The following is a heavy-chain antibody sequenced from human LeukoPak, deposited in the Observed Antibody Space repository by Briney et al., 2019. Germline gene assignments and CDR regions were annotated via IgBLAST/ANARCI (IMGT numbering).Heavy chain of an antibody. CDR3: ARDLRHNYYDSSGYVD. Sequence: ASVKVSCKASGYTFTGYYMHWVRQAPGQGLEWMGWSNPNSGGTNYAQKFQGRVTMTRDTSISTAYMELSRLRSDDTAVYYCARDLRHNYYDSSGYVDWGQGTLVTVSS. D-gene: IGHD3-22*01. CDR2: SNPNSGGT. J-gene: IGHJ4*02. CDR1: GYTFTGYY. V-gene: IGHV1-2*02.